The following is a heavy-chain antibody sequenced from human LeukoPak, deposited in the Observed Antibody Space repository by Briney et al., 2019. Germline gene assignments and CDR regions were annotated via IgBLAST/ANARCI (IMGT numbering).Heavy chain of an antibody. D-gene: IGHD2-21*02. CDR1: GGSISSSSYY. CDR3: ARQIVVVTATQGAFDI. V-gene: IGHV4-39*01. Sequence: SETLSLTCTVSGGSISSSSYYWGWIRQPPGKGLEWIGSIYHSGSTYYNPSLKSRVTISVDTSKNQFSLKLSSVTAADTAVYYCARQIVVVTATQGAFDIWGQGTMVTVSS. CDR2: IYHSGST. J-gene: IGHJ3*02.